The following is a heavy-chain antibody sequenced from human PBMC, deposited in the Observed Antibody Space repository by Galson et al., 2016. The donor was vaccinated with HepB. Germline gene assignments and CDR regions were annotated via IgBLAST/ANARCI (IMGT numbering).Heavy chain of an antibody. CDR3: AKEGPYSCNDY. J-gene: IGHJ4*02. V-gene: IGHV3-48*03. Sequence: SLRLSCAASGFTFSRSAMNWVRQAPGKGLQWISYIDSRGSNKYYADSVKGRFTISRDNAKNALFLQVNSLRAEDTAIYYCAKEGPYSCNDYWGQGTLVTVSS. CDR2: IDSRGSNK. CDR1: GFTFSRSA. D-gene: IGHD1-26*01.